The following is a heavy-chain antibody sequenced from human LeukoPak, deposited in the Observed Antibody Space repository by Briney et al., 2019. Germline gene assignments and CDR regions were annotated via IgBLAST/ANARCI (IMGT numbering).Heavy chain of an antibody. CDR3: ARRGYYDSSGIIDY. D-gene: IGHD3-22*01. J-gene: IGHJ4*02. CDR1: GSIFTSYW. Sequence: GASLQISCQCSGSIFTSYWIGWGRPLPGKGVGWMGIIYPGDSDNRYSPSFQGQVTISADKSISTAYLQWSSLKASDTAMYYCARRGYYDSSGIIDYWGQGTLVTVSS. V-gene: IGHV5-51*01. CDR2: IYPGDSDN.